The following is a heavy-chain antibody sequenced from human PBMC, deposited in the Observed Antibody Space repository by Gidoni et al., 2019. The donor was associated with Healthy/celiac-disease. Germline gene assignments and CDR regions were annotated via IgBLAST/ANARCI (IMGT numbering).Heavy chain of an antibody. CDR1: GFTVSSNY. CDR3: ARDHYYDSSGRRVRYFQH. CDR2: IYSGGST. V-gene: IGHV3-53*01. J-gene: IGHJ1*01. Sequence: EVQLVESGGGLIQPGGSLRLSCAASGFTVSSNYMSWVRQAPGKGLEWVSVIYSGGSTYYADSVKGRFTISRDNSKNTLYLQMNSLRAEDTAVYYCARDHYYDSSGRRVRYFQHWGQGTLVTVSS. D-gene: IGHD3-22*01.